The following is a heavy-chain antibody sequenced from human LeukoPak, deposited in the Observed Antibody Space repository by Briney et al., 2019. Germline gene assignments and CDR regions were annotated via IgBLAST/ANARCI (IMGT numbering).Heavy chain of an antibody. D-gene: IGHD3-10*02. CDR2: ISSSGSTI. Sequence: GGSLRLSCAASGFIFSSYSMHWVRQAPGKGLEWVSYISSSGSTIYYADSVKGRFTISRDNAKNSLYLQMNSLRAEDTAVYYCAELGITMIGGVWGKGTTVTISS. J-gene: IGHJ6*03. CDR1: GFIFSSYS. CDR3: AELGITMIGGV. V-gene: IGHV3-48*04.